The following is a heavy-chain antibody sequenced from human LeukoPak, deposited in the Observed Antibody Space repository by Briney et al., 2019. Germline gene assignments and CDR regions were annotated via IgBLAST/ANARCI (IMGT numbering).Heavy chain of an antibody. CDR3: ARHRRNSNYLTTVTTIDY. CDR1: GDSISSSSYY. D-gene: IGHD4-11*01. Sequence: SETLSPTCTVSGDSISSSSYYWGWIRQPPGKGLEWIGSIYYSGSTYYNPSLKSRVTISVDASKNQFSLKLTSVTAADTAFYYCARHRRNSNYLTTVTTIDYWGQGALVTVSS. V-gene: IGHV4-39*01. J-gene: IGHJ4*02. CDR2: IYYSGST.